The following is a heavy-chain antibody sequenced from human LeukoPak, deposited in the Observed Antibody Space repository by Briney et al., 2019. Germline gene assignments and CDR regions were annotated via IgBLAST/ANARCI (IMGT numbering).Heavy chain of an antibody. CDR1: GFTFSSYA. CDR2: VIGSGGTT. CDR3: AKDRGCSSTSCYGFGDY. V-gene: IGHV3-23*01. J-gene: IGHJ4*02. Sequence: GGSLRLSCAASGFTFSSYAMSWVRQAPGKGLEWVSGVIGSGGTTYYADSVKGRLTISRDNSKNTLYLQMNSLRAEDTAIYYCAKDRGCSSTSCYGFGDYWGQGTLVTVSS. D-gene: IGHD2-2*01.